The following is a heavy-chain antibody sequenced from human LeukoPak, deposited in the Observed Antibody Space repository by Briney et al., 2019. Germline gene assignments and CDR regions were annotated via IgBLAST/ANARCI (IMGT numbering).Heavy chain of an antibody. V-gene: IGHV1-46*01. J-gene: IGHJ3*02. Sequence: ASVKVSCKASGYTFTGYCMHWVRQAPGQGLEWMGIINPSGGSTSYAQKFQGRVTMTRDTSTSTVYMELSSLRSEDTAVYYCARDNFDGSYYGDAFDIWGQGTMVTVSS. CDR3: ARDNFDGSYYGDAFDI. CDR2: INPSGGST. D-gene: IGHD1-26*01. CDR1: GYTFTGYC.